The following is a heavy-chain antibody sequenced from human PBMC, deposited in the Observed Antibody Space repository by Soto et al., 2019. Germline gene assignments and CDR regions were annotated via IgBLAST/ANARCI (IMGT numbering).Heavy chain of an antibody. CDR2: ISRSGTT. Sequence: QVQLQQWGAGLLKPSETLSLSCAVYGGYFNDNYYTWFRQPPGKGLEWIGEISRSGTTKYIPSLKSRASISFDTSKTQVSLKVTSVTAADIAVYYCATSLWFGTQVELWGQGALVNVSS. CDR3: ATSLWFGTQVEL. D-gene: IGHD3-10*01. V-gene: IGHV4-34*01. J-gene: IGHJ5*02. CDR1: GGYFNDNY.